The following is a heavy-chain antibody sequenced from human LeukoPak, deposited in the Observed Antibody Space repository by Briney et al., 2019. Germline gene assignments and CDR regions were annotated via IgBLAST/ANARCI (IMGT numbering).Heavy chain of an antibody. CDR1: GFTFSNHG. J-gene: IGHJ4*02. CDR3: ATWAGTSVALAAFFSGPLDY. D-gene: IGHD2-2*01. CDR2: ISYDGSNK. V-gene: IGHV3-30*03. Sequence: GRSLRLSCAASGFTFSNHGMHWVRQAPGKGLEWMAVISYDGSNKYYTDSVKGRFTISRDNSKNTLYLQMNSLRAEDTAVYYCATWAGTSVALAAFFSGPLDYWGQGSLVTVSS.